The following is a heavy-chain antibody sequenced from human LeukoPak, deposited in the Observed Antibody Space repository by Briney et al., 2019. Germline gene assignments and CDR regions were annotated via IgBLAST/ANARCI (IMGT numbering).Heavy chain of an antibody. D-gene: IGHD4-23*01. CDR3: ATFSYAGNAGGSAGS. CDR1: GFTFSSYS. Sequence: QSGGSLRLSCAASGFTFSSYSMNWVRQAPGKGLEWVSVIYRGGNTYYADSVKGRFSISRDNSKNTVYLQMNSLRAEDTAVYYCATFSYAGNAGGSAGSWGQGTLVTVSS. J-gene: IGHJ5*02. V-gene: IGHV3-53*01. CDR2: IYRGGNT.